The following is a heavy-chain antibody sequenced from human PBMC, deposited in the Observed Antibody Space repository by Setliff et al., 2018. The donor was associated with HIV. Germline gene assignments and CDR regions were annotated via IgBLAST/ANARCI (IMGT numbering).Heavy chain of an antibody. CDR1: GYTFTDYY. V-gene: IGHV1-2*02. J-gene: IGHJ6*03. Sequence: ASVKVSCKASGYTFTDYYIHWVRQAPGQGLEWMGWINPNSSDTNYAQKFRGRVTMTTDTSTNTAYMEVRSLTSDDTAVYYCAREGLWFGDRGYYMDVWGTGTAVTVS. CDR2: INPNSSDT. CDR3: AREGLWFGDRGYYMDV. D-gene: IGHD3-10*01.